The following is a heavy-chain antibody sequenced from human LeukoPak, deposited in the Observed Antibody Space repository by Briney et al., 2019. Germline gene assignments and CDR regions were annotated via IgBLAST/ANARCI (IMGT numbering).Heavy chain of an antibody. Sequence: GGSLRLSCAASGFTFSSYVMSWVRQAPGKGLEWVGFIRSKAYGGTTEYAASVKGRFTISRDDSKSIAYLQMNSLKTEDTAVYYCVSTFRGDWPQPDYWGQGTLVTVSS. CDR3: VSTFRGDWPQPDY. CDR1: GFTFSSYV. V-gene: IGHV3-49*04. CDR2: IRSKAYGGTT. J-gene: IGHJ4*02. D-gene: IGHD2/OR15-2a*01.